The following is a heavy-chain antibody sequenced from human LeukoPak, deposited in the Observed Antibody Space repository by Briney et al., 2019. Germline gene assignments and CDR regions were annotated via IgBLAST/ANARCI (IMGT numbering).Heavy chain of an antibody. V-gene: IGHV4-4*09. CDR2: INTGGTT. Sequence: SETLSLTCTVAGASINSYNWSWIGPPPGQGLEGDGFINTGGTTYYHHSLKSRVTTSVDTSNNPFSLKMSPMTAADTAVYYGGSVDSVVDFWTSYSELGVSNWFDPWGQGTLVTVSS. CDR1: GASINSYN. D-gene: IGHD3/OR15-3a*01. CDR3: GSVDSVVDFWTSYSELGVSNWFDP. J-gene: IGHJ5*02.